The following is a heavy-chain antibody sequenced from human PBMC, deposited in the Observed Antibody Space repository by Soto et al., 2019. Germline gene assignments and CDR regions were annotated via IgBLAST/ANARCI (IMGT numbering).Heavy chain of an antibody. J-gene: IGHJ3*02. V-gene: IGHV3-11*01. CDR2: ISSSGSTI. D-gene: IGHD3-10*01. Sequence: GGSLRLSCAASGFTFSDYYMSWIRQAPGKGLGWVSYISSSGSTIYYADSVKGRFTISRDNAKNSLYLQMNSLRAEDTAVYYCARDRGYYGSGSYWGAFDIWGQGTMVTVSS. CDR1: GFTFSDYY. CDR3: ARDRGYYGSGSYWGAFDI.